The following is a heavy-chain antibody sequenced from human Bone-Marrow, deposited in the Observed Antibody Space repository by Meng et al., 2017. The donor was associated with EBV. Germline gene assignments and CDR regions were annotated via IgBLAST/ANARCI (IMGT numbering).Heavy chain of an antibody. CDR3: ARPFPSWQSPRLDPFGA. J-gene: IGHJ5*02. D-gene: IGHD6-19*01. Sequence: QLQLRESGPGQVKPSXTLSLTCTVSGDSISSFYYWGWIRQPPGRGLEWIGSVHYTGSTYYSPSLKSRVTVSVDTSKNQFSLRLTSVTAADTAVYYCARPFPSWQSPRLDPFGAWGQGTLGTVSS. CDR1: GDSISSFYY. CDR2: VHYTGST. V-gene: IGHV4-39*01.